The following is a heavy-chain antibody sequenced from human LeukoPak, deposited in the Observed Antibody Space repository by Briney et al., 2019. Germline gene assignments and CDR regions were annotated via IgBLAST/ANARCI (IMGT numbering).Heavy chain of an antibody. CDR1: GFTFNTYS. V-gene: IGHV3-48*01. D-gene: IGHD4-17*01. CDR2: ISSSSTTI. CDR3: ASRSGGDYPYFDY. J-gene: IGHJ4*02. Sequence: GGSLRLSCAASGFTFNTYSMNWVRQAPGKGLEWVSYISSSSTTIYYADSVKGRFTISRDNAKNTLYLQMNSLRVEDTAVYYCASRSGGDYPYFDYWGQGTLVTVSS.